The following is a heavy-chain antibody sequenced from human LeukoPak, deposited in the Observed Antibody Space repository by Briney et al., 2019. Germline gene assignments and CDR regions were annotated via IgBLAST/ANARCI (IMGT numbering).Heavy chain of an antibody. D-gene: IGHD1-26*01. J-gene: IGHJ4*02. CDR2: IYPSGST. V-gene: IGHV4-4*07. Sequence: SETLSLTCAVYGGSFSGYYWSWIRQAPGKGLEWIGRIYPSGSTNYNPSLKSRVTMSVDTSKNQFSLKLSSVTAADTAVYYCARENSGSYREFDYWGQGTLVTVSS. CDR1: GGSFSGYY. CDR3: ARENSGSYREFDY.